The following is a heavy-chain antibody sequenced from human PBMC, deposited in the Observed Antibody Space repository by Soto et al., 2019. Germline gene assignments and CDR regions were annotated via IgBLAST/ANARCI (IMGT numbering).Heavy chain of an antibody. V-gene: IGHV3-23*01. CDR1: AFTFTDYA. D-gene: IGHD6-13*01. CDR3: ARGSSGYISSWYYFDY. J-gene: IGHJ4*02. Sequence: PWVSLRLSCSASAFTFTDYALSWVRQAPGKGLEWVATISGIGGSTYLADSVKGRLSISRDNSKNTVSLLMNSLRAEDTAVYFCARGSSGYISSWYYFDYWGRGTLVTVSS. CDR2: ISGIGGST.